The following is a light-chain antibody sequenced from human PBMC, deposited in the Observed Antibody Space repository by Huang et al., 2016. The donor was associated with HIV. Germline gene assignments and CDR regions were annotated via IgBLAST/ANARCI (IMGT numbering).Light chain of an antibody. CDR3: QQSYISPWT. J-gene: IGKJ1*01. CDR2: AS. Sequence: DIQMTQSPSSLSASVGYRVTITCRTSQSVGNSLNWYQQKPGKAPELLFYASSLPAWVSSRFSVSGSGTYFTLIISSLQPEDVATYYCQQSYISPWTFGQGTKVDLK. V-gene: IGKV1-39*01. CDR1: QSVGNS.